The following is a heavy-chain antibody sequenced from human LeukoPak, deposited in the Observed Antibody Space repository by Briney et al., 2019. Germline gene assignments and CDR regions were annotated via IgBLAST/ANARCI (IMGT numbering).Heavy chain of an antibody. CDR3: AREVTPEYCSGGSCYSGANWFDP. CDR1: AFTFSSYS. D-gene: IGHD2-15*01. J-gene: IGHJ5*02. CDR2: ITSTGRTM. Sequence: GGSLRLSCAASAFTFSSYSMNWVRQAPGKGLEWLSYITSTGRTMYYADSVRGRFTISRDNAKNSLYLQMNSLRAEDTAVYFCAREVTPEYCSGGSCYSGANWFDPWGQGTLVTVSS. V-gene: IGHV3-48*04.